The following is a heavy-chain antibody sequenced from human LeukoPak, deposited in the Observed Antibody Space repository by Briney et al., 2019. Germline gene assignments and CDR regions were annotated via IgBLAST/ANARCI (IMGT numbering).Heavy chain of an antibody. V-gene: IGHV4-39*01. J-gene: IGHJ6*03. CDR1: GGSISSYY. CDR3: ARQGGRNGSGKAYYYYYMDV. D-gene: IGHD3-10*01. Sequence: SETLSLTCTVSGGSISSYYWGWIRQPPGKGLEWIGSIYYSGSTYYNPSLKSRVTISVDTSKNQFSLKLSSVTAADTAVYYCARQGGRNGSGKAYYYYYMDVWGKGTTVTVSS. CDR2: IYYSGST.